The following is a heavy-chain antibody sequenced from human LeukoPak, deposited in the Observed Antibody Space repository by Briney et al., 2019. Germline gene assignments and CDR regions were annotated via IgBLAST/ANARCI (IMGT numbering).Heavy chain of an antibody. CDR2: IYYSGST. CDR1: GGSFSSYY. CDR3: ARGRLARSPYFDY. V-gene: IGHV4-59*01. D-gene: IGHD6-19*01. Sequence: SETLSLTCTVSGGSFSSYYWSWIRQPSGKGLEWIGYIYYSGSTDYNPSLKSRVTISVETSKNQFSLNLSSVTAADTAVYYCARGRLARSPYFDYWGQGTLVTVSS. J-gene: IGHJ4*02.